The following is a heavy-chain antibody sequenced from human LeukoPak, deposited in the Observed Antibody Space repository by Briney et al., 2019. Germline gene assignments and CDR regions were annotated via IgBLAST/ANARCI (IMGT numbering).Heavy chain of an antibody. CDR3: AKGGYSYAIDY. D-gene: IGHD5-18*01. V-gene: IGHV3-23*01. CDR1: GFNFSNYA. CDR2: LRGNGDNT. Sequence: GGSLRLSCAASGFNFSNYAMSWVRQAPGKGLEWVSSLRGNGDNTNYADALKGRFTISRDNSKNTLYLQMDSLRVDDTAIYYCAKGGYSYAIDYWGQGTLVTVSS. J-gene: IGHJ4*02.